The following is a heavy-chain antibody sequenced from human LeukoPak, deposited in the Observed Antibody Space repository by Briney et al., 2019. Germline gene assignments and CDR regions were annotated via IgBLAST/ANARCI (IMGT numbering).Heavy chain of an antibody. CDR2: IKQDGSEK. V-gene: IGHV3-7*01. CDR1: GFTFSSYW. Sequence: AGGSLRLSCAASGFTFSSYWMTWVRQAPGKGLEWVANIKQDGSEKYYVDSVKGRFTISRDNAKNSLYLQMNSLRAEDTAVYYCARKTATPYSYYLDVWGKGTTVTISS. J-gene: IGHJ6*03. CDR3: ARKTATPYSYYLDV. D-gene: IGHD6-25*01.